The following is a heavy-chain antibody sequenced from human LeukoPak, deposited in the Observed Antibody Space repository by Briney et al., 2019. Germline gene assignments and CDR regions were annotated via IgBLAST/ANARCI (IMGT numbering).Heavy chain of an antibody. Sequence: PGGSLRLSCAASGFTFSSYWMQWVRQAPGKGLVWVSRINSDGSSTSYADSVKGRFTISRDNAKNTLYLQMNSLRAEDTAVYYCAKDIDFWSGYYPDAFDIWGQGTMVTVSS. J-gene: IGHJ3*02. D-gene: IGHD3-3*01. CDR3: AKDIDFWSGYYPDAFDI. CDR1: GFTFSSYW. V-gene: IGHV3-74*01. CDR2: INSDGSST.